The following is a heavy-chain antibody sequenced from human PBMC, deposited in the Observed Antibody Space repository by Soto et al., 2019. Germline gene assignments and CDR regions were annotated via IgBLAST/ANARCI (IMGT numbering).Heavy chain of an antibody. CDR3: ASTATAIKDYYFDY. V-gene: IGHV4-59*08. CDR2: IYYSGST. CDR1: GGSISSYY. J-gene: IGHJ4*02. Sequence: SETLSLTCTVSGGSISSYYWSWIRQPPGKGLEWIGYIYYSGSTNYNPSLKSRVTISVDTSKNQFSLKLSSVTAADTAVYYCASTATAIKDYYFDYWGQGTLVTVSS. D-gene: IGHD2-21*02.